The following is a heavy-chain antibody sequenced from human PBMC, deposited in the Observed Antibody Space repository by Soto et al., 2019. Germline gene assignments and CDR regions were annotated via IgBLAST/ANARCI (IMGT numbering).Heavy chain of an antibody. V-gene: IGHV1-69*13. CDR1: GGTFSSYA. D-gene: IGHD7-27*01. Sequence: SVKVSCKASGGTFSSYAISWVRQAPGQGLEWMGGIIPIFGTANYAQKFQGRVTITADESTSTAYMELSSLRSEDTAVYYCARDFWGGDYGMDVWGQGTTVTVSS. CDR3: ARDFWGGDYGMDV. CDR2: IIPIFGTA. J-gene: IGHJ6*02.